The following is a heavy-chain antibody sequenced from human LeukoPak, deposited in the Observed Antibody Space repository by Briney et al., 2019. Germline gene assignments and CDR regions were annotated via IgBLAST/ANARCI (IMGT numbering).Heavy chain of an antibody. V-gene: IGHV4-61*02. J-gene: IGHJ4*02. CDR3: ARAGPTPYSGSYSLFDY. Sequence: SETLSLTCTVSGGSFSSGSYYWSWIRQPAGKGLEWLGRIYTSGSTNYNPSLKSRVTISVDTSKNQFSLKLSSVTAADTAVYYCARAGPTPYSGSYSLFDYGGQGTLVTVS. CDR1: GGSFSSGSYY. CDR2: IYTSGST. D-gene: IGHD1-26*01.